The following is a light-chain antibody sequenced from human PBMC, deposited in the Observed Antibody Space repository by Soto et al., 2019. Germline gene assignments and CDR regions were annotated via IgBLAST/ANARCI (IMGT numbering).Light chain of an antibody. Sequence: DIVMTQSPLSLPVTPGEPASISCRSSQSLLHSNGYTYLDWYLQKPGQSPQLLIYLGSNRASGVPDRFSGSGSGTDFTLKISRVEAEDVGVYYCMQALQTRPITFGQGTRLEIK. CDR2: LGS. J-gene: IGKJ5*01. V-gene: IGKV2-28*01. CDR3: MQALQTRPIT. CDR1: QSLLHSNGYTY.